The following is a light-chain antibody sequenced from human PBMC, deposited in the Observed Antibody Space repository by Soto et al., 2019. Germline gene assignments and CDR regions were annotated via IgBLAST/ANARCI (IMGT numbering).Light chain of an antibody. CDR2: EVS. J-gene: IGLJ1*01. Sequence: QSVLTQPASVSGSPGQSITISCTGTSSDVGNYKYVSLYQQHPGKAPKLIIYEVSNRPSGVSDRFSGSKSGNTASLTISGLQAEDETDYYCLSYTSSGTYVFGTGTKVTVL. CDR3: LSYTSSGTYV. V-gene: IGLV2-14*01. CDR1: SSDVGNYKY.